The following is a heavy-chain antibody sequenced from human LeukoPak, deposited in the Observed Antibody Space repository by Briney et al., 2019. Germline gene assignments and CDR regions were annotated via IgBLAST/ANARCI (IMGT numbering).Heavy chain of an antibody. CDR2: ISGSGGST. J-gene: IGHJ4*02. V-gene: IGHV3-23*01. CDR3: AKVSDYDILTDLDFDY. Sequence: GGSLRLSCAASGFTFSSYAMSWVRQAPGKGLEWVSAISGSGGSTYYADSVKGRFTISRDNSKTTLYLQMNSLRAEDTAVYYCAKVSDYDILTDLDFDYWGQGTLVTVSS. CDR1: GFTFSSYA. D-gene: IGHD3-9*01.